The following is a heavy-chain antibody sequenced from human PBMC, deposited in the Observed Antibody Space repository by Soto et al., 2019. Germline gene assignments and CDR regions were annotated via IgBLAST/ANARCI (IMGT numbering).Heavy chain of an antibody. Sequence: QVQLQESGPGLVKPSGTLYLTCGVFGGSISNSNWWTWVRQPPGKGMEWIGEIYHSGSTNYTSSLMMRVTISLDKPNNQFSLMLSYVTAADTAVYYCAHRPIVGAAIWGQGTLVTVSS. V-gene: IGHV4-4*02. J-gene: IGHJ4*02. CDR2: IYHSGST. D-gene: IGHD1-26*01. CDR3: AHRPIVGAAI. CDR1: GGSISNSNW.